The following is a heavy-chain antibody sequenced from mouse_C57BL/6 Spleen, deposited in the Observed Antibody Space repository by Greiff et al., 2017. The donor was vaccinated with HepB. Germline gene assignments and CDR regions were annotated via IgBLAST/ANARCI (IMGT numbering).Heavy chain of an antibody. D-gene: IGHD3-1*01. CDR2: IWSGGST. Sequence: QVQLKESGPGLVQPSQSLSITCTVSGFSLTSYGVHWVRQSPGKGLEWLGVIWSGGSTDYNAAFISRLSISKDNSKSQVFFKMNSLQADDTAIYYCASKDENGPWFAYWGQGTRVTVSA. J-gene: IGHJ3*01. CDR1: GFSLTSYG. V-gene: IGHV2-2*01. CDR3: ASKDENGPWFAY.